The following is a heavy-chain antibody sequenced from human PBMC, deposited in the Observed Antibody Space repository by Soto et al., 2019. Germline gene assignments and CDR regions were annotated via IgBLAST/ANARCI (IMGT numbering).Heavy chain of an antibody. D-gene: IGHD2-2*01. J-gene: IGHJ6*02. V-gene: IGHV4-59*08. Sequence: SETLSLTCTVSGGSISSYYWSWIRQPPGKGLEWIGYIYYSGSTNYNPSLKSRVTISVDTSKNQLSLKLSSVTAADTAVYYCARHLMRRYCSSTSCLLYGMDVWGQGTTVTVSS. CDR2: IYYSGST. CDR1: GGSISSYY. CDR3: ARHLMRRYCSSTSCLLYGMDV.